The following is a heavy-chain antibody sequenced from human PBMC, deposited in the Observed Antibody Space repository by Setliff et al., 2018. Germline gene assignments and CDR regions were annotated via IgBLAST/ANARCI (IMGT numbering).Heavy chain of an antibody. CDR2: IHPSNSDT. CDR3: ARNRVAIYDAFDI. D-gene: IGHD5-12*01. J-gene: IGHJ3*02. CDR1: GYSFTDYW. V-gene: IGHV5-51*01. Sequence: GASLKISCKGSGYSFTDYWIGWVRQMPGEGLEWMGIIHPSNSDTVYSPSFQGQVTISSDRSITTAYLQWSSLKASDTAIYYCARNRVAIYDAFDIWGQGTMVTVSS.